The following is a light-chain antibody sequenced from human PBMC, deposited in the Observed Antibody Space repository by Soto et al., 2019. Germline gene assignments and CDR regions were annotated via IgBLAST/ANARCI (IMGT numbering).Light chain of an antibody. CDR3: QQYGGSPRT. V-gene: IGKV3-20*01. Sequence: EIVLTQSPGTLSLSPGERATLSCRASQSVSSTYLAWYQQKPGQAPRLLIYGASSRATGVPDRITGSGSGTDFTLSISRLEPEDFAVYYCQQYGGSPRTFGQGTKVDI. J-gene: IGKJ1*01. CDR2: GAS. CDR1: QSVSSTY.